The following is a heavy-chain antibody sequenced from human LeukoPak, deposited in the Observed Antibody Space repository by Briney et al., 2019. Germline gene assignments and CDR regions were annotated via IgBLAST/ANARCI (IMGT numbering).Heavy chain of an antibody. D-gene: IGHD4-11*01. V-gene: IGHV1-18*01. Sequence: ASVKVSCKASGYTFTSYGISWVRQAPGQGLEWMGWITAYNGYTNYGQKLQGRVTITTDTSTSKAYMELRSLRSDDTAVYYCARDGGGDTVTFDYWGQGTLVTVSS. CDR1: GYTFTSYG. CDR3: ARDGGGDTVTFDY. J-gene: IGHJ4*02. CDR2: ITAYNGYT.